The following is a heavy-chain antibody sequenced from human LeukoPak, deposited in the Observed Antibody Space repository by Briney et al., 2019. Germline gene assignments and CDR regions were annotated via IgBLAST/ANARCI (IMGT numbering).Heavy chain of an antibody. CDR1: GFIFSDVW. CDR3: NTDLDY. J-gene: IGHJ4*02. CDR2: IKTKDEGGAI. Sequence: PAGSLSLSCAGSGFIFSDVWMSWVRQAPGKGLEWVARIKTKDEGGAIDYAASVQGRFTISRDDSEKMLYLQMDSLKIEDTAVYYCNTDLDYWGRGTLVTVSS. V-gene: IGHV3-15*01.